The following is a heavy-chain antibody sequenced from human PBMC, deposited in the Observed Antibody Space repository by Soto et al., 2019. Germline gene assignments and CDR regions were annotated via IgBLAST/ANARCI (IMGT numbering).Heavy chain of an antibody. CDR1: GFTFSSYS. CDR3: ARDNSRFGASLYYYYYGMDV. D-gene: IGHD3-10*01. Sequence: GGSLRLSCAASGFTFSSYSMNWVRQAPGKGLEWVSSISSSSSYIYYADSVKGRFTISRDNAKNSLYLQMNSLRAEDTAVYYCARDNSRFGASLYYYYYGMDVWGQGTTVTVSS. V-gene: IGHV3-21*01. CDR2: ISSSSSYI. J-gene: IGHJ6*02.